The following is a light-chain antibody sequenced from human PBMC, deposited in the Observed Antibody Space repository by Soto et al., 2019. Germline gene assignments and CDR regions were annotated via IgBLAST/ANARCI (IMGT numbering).Light chain of an antibody. CDR3: ATWNDGVFV. Sequence: QSVLTQPPSASGTPGQRVTISCSGNTSNIGRSTVSWYQQFPGAAPKLLIYGNTQRPLGVPVRFSGSKSDTSASLAISGLQSEDEADYYCATWNDGVFVFGIGTKLTV. CDR2: GNT. J-gene: IGLJ1*01. CDR1: TSNIGRST. V-gene: IGLV1-44*01.